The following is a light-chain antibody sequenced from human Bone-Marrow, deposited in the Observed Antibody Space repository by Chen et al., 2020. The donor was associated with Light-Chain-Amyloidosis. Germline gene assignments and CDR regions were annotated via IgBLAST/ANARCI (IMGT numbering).Light chain of an antibody. Sequence: QSALTPPPSLSAAPGQNVTISCSGSSSNIGNNYVSWYQQLPGTAPKLLIYDSNKRPSGIPDRFSGTQSRTTAALGITGLQTGDEADYYCGAWDISLSGRVFGGGTRLTVL. V-gene: IGLV1-51*01. CDR1: SSNIGNNY. J-gene: IGLJ3*02. CDR3: GAWDISLSGRV. CDR2: DSN.